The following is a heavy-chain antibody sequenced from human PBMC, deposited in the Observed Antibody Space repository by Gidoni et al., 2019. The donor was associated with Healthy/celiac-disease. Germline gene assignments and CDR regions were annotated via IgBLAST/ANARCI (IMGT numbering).Heavy chain of an antibody. V-gene: IGHV3-23*01. CDR3: AKPGFITMIVVHDFDL. CDR1: GFTSSSYA. D-gene: IGHD3-22*01. CDR2: ISGSGGST. Sequence: EVQLLESGGGLVQPGGSLRLSCAASGFTSSSYAMSWVRQAPGKGLEWVSAISGSGGSTYYADSVKGRFTISRDNSKNTLYLQMNSLRAEDTAVYYCAKPGFITMIVVHDFDLWGRGTLVTVSS. J-gene: IGHJ2*01.